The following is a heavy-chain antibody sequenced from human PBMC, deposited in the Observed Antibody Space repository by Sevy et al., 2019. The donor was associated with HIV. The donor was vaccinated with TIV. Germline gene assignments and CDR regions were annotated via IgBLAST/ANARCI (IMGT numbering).Heavy chain of an antibody. Sequence: GESLKISCKGSGYDFTTYWIAWVRQMPGKGLEWMGVIYPCDSATRYNPSFQGQVTISADNSITTAYLQWNSLKASDTAMYYCARPMSGTRSPFNYWGRGTLVTVSS. J-gene: IGHJ4*02. CDR1: GYDFTTYW. CDR3: ARPMSGTRSPFNY. CDR2: IYPCDSAT. V-gene: IGHV5-51*01. D-gene: IGHD1-26*01.